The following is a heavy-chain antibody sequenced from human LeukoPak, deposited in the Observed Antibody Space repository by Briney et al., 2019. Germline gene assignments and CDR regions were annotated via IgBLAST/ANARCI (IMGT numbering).Heavy chain of an antibody. CDR3: ARAHDSSWKTFEY. V-gene: IGHV3-21*01. Sequence: TGGSLRLSCAASGFTFSSYSMNWVRQAPGKGLEWISSISSDSSDVYHADSVKGRFTISRDNAKNSLHLQMNSLRAEDTAVYYCARAHDSSWKTFEYWGQGTLVTVSS. CDR1: GFTFSSYS. CDR2: ISSDSSDV. J-gene: IGHJ4*02. D-gene: IGHD3-22*01.